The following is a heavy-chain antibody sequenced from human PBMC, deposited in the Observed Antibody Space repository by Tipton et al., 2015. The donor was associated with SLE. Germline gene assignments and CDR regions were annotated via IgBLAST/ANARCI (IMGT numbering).Heavy chain of an antibody. V-gene: IGHV4-38-2*02. CDR3: TRGGIFL. D-gene: IGHD2-21*01. J-gene: IGHJ4*02. Sequence: TLSLTCTVSGYSISSSYYWNWIRQAPGKGLEWIASIYQRTSTYYNPSLKSRATISMDTSKNQFSLRLSSATAADTAVYYCTRGGIFLWGQGKLVTVSS. CDR2: IYQRTST. CDR1: GYSISSSYY.